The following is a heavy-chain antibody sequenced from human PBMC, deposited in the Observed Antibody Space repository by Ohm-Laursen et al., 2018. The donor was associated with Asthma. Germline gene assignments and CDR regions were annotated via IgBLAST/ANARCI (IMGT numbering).Heavy chain of an antibody. CDR1: GFTFRSYA. CDR3: ARDVGDYYGSGSYFY. J-gene: IGHJ4*02. CDR2: ISYDGSNK. Sequence: SLRLSCAASGFTFRSYAMHWVRQAPGKGLEWVAVISYDGSNKYYADSVKGRFTISRDNSKNTLYLQMNSLRAEDTAVYYCARDVGDYYGSGSYFYWGQGTLVTVSS. D-gene: IGHD3-10*01. V-gene: IGHV3-30-3*01.